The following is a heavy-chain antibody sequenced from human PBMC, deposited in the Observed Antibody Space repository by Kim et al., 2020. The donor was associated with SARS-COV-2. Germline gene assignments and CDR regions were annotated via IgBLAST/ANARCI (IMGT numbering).Heavy chain of an antibody. CDR1: GFTFSSYA. D-gene: IGHD5-18*01. V-gene: IGHV3-30-3*01. J-gene: IGHJ6*02. Sequence: GGSLRLSCAXSGFTFSSYAMHWVRQAPGKGLEWVAVISYDGSNKYYADSVKGRFTISRDNSKNTLYLQMNSLRAEDTAVYYCARASTIQLWLYYYYGMDVWGQGTTVTVSS. CDR3: ARASTIQLWLYYYYGMDV. CDR2: ISYDGSNK.